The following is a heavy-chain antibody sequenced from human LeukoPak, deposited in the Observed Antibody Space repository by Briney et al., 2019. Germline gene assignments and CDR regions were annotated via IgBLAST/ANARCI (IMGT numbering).Heavy chain of an antibody. J-gene: IGHJ4*02. V-gene: IGHV4-59*08. CDR2: IYYSGST. CDR1: GGSISSYY. Sequence: SETLSLTCAVSGGSISSYYWNWIRQPPGKGLEWIGYIYYSGSTNYNPSLKSRVTMSVDTSKNQFSLTLTSVTAADTAVYYCARQRTSGYYYFDYWGQGTLVTVSP. CDR3: ARQRTSGYYYFDY. D-gene: IGHD3-22*01.